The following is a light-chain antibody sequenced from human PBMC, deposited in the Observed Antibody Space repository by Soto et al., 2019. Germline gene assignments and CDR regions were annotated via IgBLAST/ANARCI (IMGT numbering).Light chain of an antibody. Sequence: EIVMTQSPATLSVSPGERATLSCRASQSVSNRLAWYQQRPGQAPRLLIYRASARATGIPARFSGSGSGTEFTLTISSLQSEDFAIYYCQQSSAWPRTFGQGTKVAIK. CDR1: QSVSNR. J-gene: IGKJ1*01. V-gene: IGKV3-15*01. CDR3: QQSSAWPRT. CDR2: RAS.